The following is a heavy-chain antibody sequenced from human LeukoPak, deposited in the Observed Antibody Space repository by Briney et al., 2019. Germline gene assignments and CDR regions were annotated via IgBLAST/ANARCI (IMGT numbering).Heavy chain of an antibody. V-gene: IGHV4-39*07. CDR3: ARDYVVVVAATRDYNWFDP. CDR2: IYYSGST. CDR1: GGSISSSSYY. Sequence: PSETLSLTCTVSGGSISSSSYYWGWIRQPPGKGLEWIGSIYYSGSTYYNPSLKSRVTISVDTSKNQFSLKLSSVTAADTAVYYCARDYVVVVAATRDYNWFDPWGQGTLVTVSS. J-gene: IGHJ5*02. D-gene: IGHD2-15*01.